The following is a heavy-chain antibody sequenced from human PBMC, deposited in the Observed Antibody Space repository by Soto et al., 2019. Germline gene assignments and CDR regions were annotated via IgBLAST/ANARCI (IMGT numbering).Heavy chain of an antibody. J-gene: IGHJ5*02. CDR2: IYYSGST. Sequence: QLQLQESGPGLVKPSETLSLTCTVSDGSISSSSFHWGWIRQPPGKGLEWIGSIYYSGSTYYSPSLKSRVTISVNTSKNQFSLKLSSVTAADTAVYYCARRERAAGTDWWFDPWGQGTLATVSS. D-gene: IGHD6-13*01. CDR1: DGSISSSSFH. V-gene: IGHV4-39*01. CDR3: ARRERAAGTDWWFDP.